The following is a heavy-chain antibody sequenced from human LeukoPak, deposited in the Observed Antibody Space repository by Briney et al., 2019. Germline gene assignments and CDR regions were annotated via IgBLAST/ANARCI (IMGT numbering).Heavy chain of an antibody. Sequence: SSETLSLTCTVSGGSISSSSYYWGWTRQPPGKGLEWIGSIYYSGSTYYNPSLKSRVTISVDTSKNQFSLKLSSVTAADTAVYYCATIFIVGATYYYFDYWGQGTLVTVSS. CDR3: ATIFIVGATYYYFDY. V-gene: IGHV4-39*01. CDR1: GGSISSSSYY. CDR2: IYYSGST. J-gene: IGHJ4*02. D-gene: IGHD1-26*01.